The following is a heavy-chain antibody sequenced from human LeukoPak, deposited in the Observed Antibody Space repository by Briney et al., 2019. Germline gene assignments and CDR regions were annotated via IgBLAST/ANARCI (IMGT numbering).Heavy chain of an antibody. V-gene: IGHV4-34*01. J-gene: IGHJ6*03. CDR3: ARGGYSYGNYYYYYYMDV. D-gene: IGHD5-18*01. CDR2: INHSGST. CDR1: GGSFSGYY. Sequence: SETLSLTCAVYGGSFSGYYWSWIRQPPGKGLEWIGEINHSGSTNYNPSLKSRVTISVDTSKNQFSLKLSSVTAADTAVYYCARGGYSYGNYYYYYYMDVWSKGTTVTISS.